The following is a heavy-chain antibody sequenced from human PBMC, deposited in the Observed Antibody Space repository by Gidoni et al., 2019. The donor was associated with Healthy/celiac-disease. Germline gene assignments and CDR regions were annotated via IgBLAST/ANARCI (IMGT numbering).Heavy chain of an antibody. Sequence: QVQLVESGGGVVQPGRSLRLSCAASGFTFSSYGMHWVRQAPGKGLEWVAFIWYDGSNKYYADSVKGRFTISRDNSKNTLYLQMNSLRAEDTAVYYCARDVNYYYYYMDVWGKGTTVTVSS. CDR1: GFTFSSYG. CDR2: IWYDGSNK. CDR3: ARDVNYYYYYMDV. V-gene: IGHV3-33*01. J-gene: IGHJ6*03.